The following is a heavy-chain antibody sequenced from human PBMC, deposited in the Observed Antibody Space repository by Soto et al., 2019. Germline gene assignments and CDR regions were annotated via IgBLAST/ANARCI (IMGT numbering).Heavy chain of an antibody. Sequence: PGQSLKISCQGSGYSLTSFWNKWVRQMPGKGPEWMGRIHPSDSDTDYSPSFQGHVTISADNSISTAYLQWSSLKASETAMYYCARLSAFDIWGQGTMVTVSS. V-gene: IGHV5-10-1*01. CDR1: GYSLTSFW. CDR2: IHPSDSDT. CDR3: ARLSAFDI. J-gene: IGHJ3*02.